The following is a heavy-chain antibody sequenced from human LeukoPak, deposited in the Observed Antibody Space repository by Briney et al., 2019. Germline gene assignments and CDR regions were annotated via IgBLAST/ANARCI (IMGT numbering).Heavy chain of an antibody. J-gene: IGHJ4*02. V-gene: IGHV4-59*08. CDR1: GASISSYY. D-gene: IGHD2-2*01. CDR3: ARHVPYRRHFDY. CDR2: IYYSGST. Sequence: SETLSLTCTVSGASISSYYWSWIRQPPGKGLEWIGYIYYSGSTNYNPSLKSRVTISVDTSKNQFSLKLSSVTAADTAVYYCARHVPYRRHFDYWGQGTLVTVSS.